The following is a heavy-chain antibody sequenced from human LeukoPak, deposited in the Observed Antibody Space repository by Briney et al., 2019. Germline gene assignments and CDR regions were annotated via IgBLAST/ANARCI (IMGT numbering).Heavy chain of an antibody. Sequence: GGSLRLSCAASGFIFSAYGMHWVRQPPGKGLQWVAVISFDGSSQNYADSDKDRFTISRDNSNNTLYLQVNYLRPEDTAVYYCAKDRGRAGSSWHAPFDNWGQGVLVTVSS. CDR2: ISFDGSSQ. CDR1: GFIFSAYG. V-gene: IGHV3-30*18. J-gene: IGHJ4*02. D-gene: IGHD6-13*01. CDR3: AKDRGRAGSSWHAPFDN.